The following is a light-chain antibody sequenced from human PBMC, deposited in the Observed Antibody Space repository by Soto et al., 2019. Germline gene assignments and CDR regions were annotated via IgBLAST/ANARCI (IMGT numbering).Light chain of an antibody. CDR1: QSISSY. Sequence: DIQMTQSPSSLSASVGDRVTITCRASQSISSYLNWYQQKPGKAPKLLIYAASSLQSGVPSRFSGSGSGTHFTLTISSLQPEDFETYYCQQSYSTPYTFGQGTKLEIK. CDR3: QQSYSTPYT. CDR2: AAS. V-gene: IGKV1-39*01. J-gene: IGKJ2*01.